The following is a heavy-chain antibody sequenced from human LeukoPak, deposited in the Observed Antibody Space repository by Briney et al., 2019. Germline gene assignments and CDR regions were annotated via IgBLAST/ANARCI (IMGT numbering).Heavy chain of an antibody. V-gene: IGHV4-39*01. J-gene: IGHJ4*02. D-gene: IGHD5-24*01. Sequence: PSETLSLTCTVSGGSISSTYSWGWVRQPPGKGLEWIGSIFYSGSTYYNPSLKSRVTISVDTSKNQFSLKLSSVTAADTAVYYCARQVEMATVYFDYWGQGTLVTVSS. CDR1: GGSISSTYS. CDR3: ARQVEMATVYFDY. CDR2: IFYSGST.